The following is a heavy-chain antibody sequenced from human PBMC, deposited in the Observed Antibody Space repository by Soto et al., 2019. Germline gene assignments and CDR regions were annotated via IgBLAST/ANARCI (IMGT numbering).Heavy chain of an antibody. D-gene: IGHD4-17*01. CDR2: LNPNSGNT. CDR1: GYTFTSYD. Sequence: QVQLVQSGAEVKKPGASVKVSCKASGYTFTSYDINWVRQATGQGLEWMGWLNPNSGNTGYAQKCQGRVTMTSSTSISTADMELSSLRSEDTAVYYCAREAVGGYGDYYDYWGQGTLVTVSS. V-gene: IGHV1-8*01. J-gene: IGHJ4*02. CDR3: AREAVGGYGDYYDY.